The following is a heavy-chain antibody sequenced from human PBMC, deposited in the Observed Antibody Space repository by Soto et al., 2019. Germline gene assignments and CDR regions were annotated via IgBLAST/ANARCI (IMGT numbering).Heavy chain of an antibody. Sequence: SETLSLTCTVSGGCISSSSYYWGWIRQPPGKGLEWIGSIYYSGSTNYNPSLESRVTISVDTSKSQFSLKLTSVTAADTAVYYCARLSVFYYSDYWGQGTLVTVSS. V-gene: IGHV4-39*01. J-gene: IGHJ4*02. CDR1: GGCISSSSYY. CDR2: IYYSGST. CDR3: ARLSVFYYSDY.